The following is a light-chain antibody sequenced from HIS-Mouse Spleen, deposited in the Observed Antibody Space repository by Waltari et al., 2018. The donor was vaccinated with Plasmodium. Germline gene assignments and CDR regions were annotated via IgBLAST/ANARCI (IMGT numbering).Light chain of an antibody. CDR3: YSTDRSGNHRV. J-gene: IGLJ3*02. CDR2: EDS. Sequence: SYELTQPPSVSVSPGQTARITCSGDALPKKYAYWYQQKSGQAPVLVIYEDSKRPSGIPGGVVGSSSGTMATLTSSGGQVEDEADYYCYSTDRSGNHRVFGGGTKLTVL. CDR1: ALPKKY. V-gene: IGLV3-10*01.